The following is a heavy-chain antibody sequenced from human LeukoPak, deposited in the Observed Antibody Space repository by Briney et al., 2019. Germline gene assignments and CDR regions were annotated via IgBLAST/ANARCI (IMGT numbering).Heavy chain of an antibody. D-gene: IGHD3-22*01. CDR2: IYYSGST. CDR3: ARDTNYYDSKGIDY. V-gene: IGHV4-31*03. J-gene: IGHJ4*02. CDR1: GGSISSGGYY. Sequence: PTQTLSLTCTVSGGSISSGGYYWSWIRQHPGKGLECIGYIYYSGSTYYNPSLKSRVTISVDTSKNQFSLKLSSVTAADTAVYYCARDTNYYDSKGIDYWGQGTLVTVSS.